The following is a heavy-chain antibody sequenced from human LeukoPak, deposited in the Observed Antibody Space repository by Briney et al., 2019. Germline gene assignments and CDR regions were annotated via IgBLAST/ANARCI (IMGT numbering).Heavy chain of an antibody. V-gene: IGHV1-18*01. D-gene: IGHD3-10*01. CDR1: GYTFTSYG. J-gene: IGHJ5*02. CDR2: ISAYNGNT. Sequence: ASVKVSCKASGYTFTSYGISWVRQAPGQGLEWMGWISAYNGNTNYAKKLQGRVTMTTESSTSTAYMELRSLRSDDTAVYYCARGPHYYYGSGSYYPPWGQGTPVTVSS. CDR3: ARGPHYYYGSGSYYPP.